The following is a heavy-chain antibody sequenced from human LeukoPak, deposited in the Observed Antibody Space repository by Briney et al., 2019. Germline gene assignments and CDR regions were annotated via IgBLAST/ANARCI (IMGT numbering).Heavy chain of an antibody. CDR1: GDSVSSASSY. V-gene: IGHV4-61*01. CDR3: AREYCSSTTCYFDY. Sequence: SETLSLTCTVSGDSVSSASSYWSWIRQPPGKGLEWIGYIYYSGNTNYNPSLKSRVTMSVDTSKNQFSLKLSSVTAADTAVYYCAREYCSSTTCYFDYWGQGTLVTVSS. D-gene: IGHD2-2*01. CDR2: IYYSGNT. J-gene: IGHJ4*02.